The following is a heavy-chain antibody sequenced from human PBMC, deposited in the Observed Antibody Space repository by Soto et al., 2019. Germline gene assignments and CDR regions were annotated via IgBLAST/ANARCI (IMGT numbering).Heavy chain of an antibody. V-gene: IGHV4-34*01. Sequence: SETLSLTCAVYDGSFSGFYWSWIRQPPGKGLEWIGEISHSGNINYIPSLRSRVTISVDRSKNQFSLKLSSVTAADTAVYYCARVPDYWGQGTLVTVSS. CDR3: ARVPDY. CDR1: DGSFSGFY. CDR2: ISHSGNI. J-gene: IGHJ4*02.